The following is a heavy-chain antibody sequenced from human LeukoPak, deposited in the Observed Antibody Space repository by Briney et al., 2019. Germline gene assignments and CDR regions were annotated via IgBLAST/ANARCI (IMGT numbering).Heavy chain of an antibody. J-gene: IGHJ4*02. Sequence: SETLSLTCTVSGGSISSYYWSWIRQPAGKGLEWIGRIYTSGSTNYNPSLKSRVTISVDTSKNQFSLKLRSVTAADAAVYYCARAEFGSFYHFDYWGQGALVTVSS. CDR1: GGSISSYY. V-gene: IGHV4-4*07. CDR3: ARAEFGSFYHFDY. D-gene: IGHD1-26*01. CDR2: IYTSGST.